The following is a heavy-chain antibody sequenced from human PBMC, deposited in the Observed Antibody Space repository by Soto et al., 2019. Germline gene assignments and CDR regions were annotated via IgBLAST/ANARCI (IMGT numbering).Heavy chain of an antibody. CDR1: GFTFSSHW. CDR3: TRVHMVAVPAASPWFDP. D-gene: IGHD2-2*01. CDR2: IKSDGSEK. V-gene: IGHV3-7*04. Sequence: EVQLVQCGGGLVQPGGSLTLSCAASGFTFSSHWMSWFRRAPGKGLEWVANIKSDGSEKYYADSVKGRFTVSRDNAQNSVFLQMNSLRAEDTAVYYCTRVHMVAVPAASPWFDPWGQGTRVTVSS. J-gene: IGHJ5*02.